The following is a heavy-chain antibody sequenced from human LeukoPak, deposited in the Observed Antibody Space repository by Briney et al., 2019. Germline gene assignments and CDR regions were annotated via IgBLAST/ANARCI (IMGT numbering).Heavy chain of an antibody. CDR3: ARLVGAVGFDY. CDR1: GFTLSSYS. J-gene: IGHJ4*02. V-gene: IGHV3-48*02. Sequence: GGSLRLSCAASGFTLSSYSMNWVRQAPGKGLEWVSYISSGSSTIYYADSVKGRFTISRDNAKNSLYLQMNSLRDDDTAVYYCARLVGAVGFDYWGQGTLVTVSS. D-gene: IGHD1-26*01. CDR2: ISSGSSTI.